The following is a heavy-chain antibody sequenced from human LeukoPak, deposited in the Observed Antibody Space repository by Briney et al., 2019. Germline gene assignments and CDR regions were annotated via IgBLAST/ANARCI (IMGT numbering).Heavy chain of an antibody. J-gene: IGHJ4*02. D-gene: IGHD3-10*01. CDR1: GFTFDRFA. Sequence: GGSLRLSCAASGFTFDRFAMNWVRQAPGKGLEWVSAISGSGGSTYYADSVKGRFTISRDNSKNTLYLQMNSLRAEDTAVYYCMGERTMVTFYWGQGTLVTVSS. CDR2: ISGSGGST. V-gene: IGHV3-23*01. CDR3: MGERTMVTFY.